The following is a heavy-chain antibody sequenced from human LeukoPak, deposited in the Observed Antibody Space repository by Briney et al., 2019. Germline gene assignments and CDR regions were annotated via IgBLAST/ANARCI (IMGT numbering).Heavy chain of an antibody. J-gene: IGHJ4*02. D-gene: IGHD6-13*01. CDR3: ASSSSSWYPFDY. CDR1: GFTVSSNY. Sequence: GGSLRLSCAASGFTVSSNYMSWVRQAPGKGQEWVSVIYSGGSTYYADSVKGRFTISRDNSKNTLYLQMNSLRAEDTAVYYCASSSSSWYPFDYWGQGTLVTVSS. V-gene: IGHV3-66*01. CDR2: IYSGGST.